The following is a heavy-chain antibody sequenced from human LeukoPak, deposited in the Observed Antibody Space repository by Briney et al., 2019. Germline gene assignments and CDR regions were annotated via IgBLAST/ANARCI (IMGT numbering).Heavy chain of an antibody. CDR3: ARDQCGGDCYSAWYFDL. D-gene: IGHD2-21*02. V-gene: IGHV4-59*12. CDR2: IYYSGST. CDR1: GGSISSYY. Sequence: SETLSLTCTVSGGSISSYYWSWIRQPPGKGLEWIGYIYYSGSTNYNPSLKSRVTISVDTSKNQFSLKLNSVTPEDTAVYYCARDQCGGDCYSAWYFDLWGRGTLVTVSS. J-gene: IGHJ2*01.